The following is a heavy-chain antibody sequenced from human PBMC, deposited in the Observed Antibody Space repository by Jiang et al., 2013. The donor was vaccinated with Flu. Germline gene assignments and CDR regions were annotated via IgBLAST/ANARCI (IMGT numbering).Heavy chain of an antibody. CDR2: IYYSGST. V-gene: IGHV4-59*08. Sequence: GLVKPSETLSLTCTVSGGSISSYYWSWIRQPPGKGLEWIGYIYYSGSTNYNPSLKSRVTISVDTSKNQFSLKLSSVTAADTAVYYCARGVVVVAALDYWGQGTLVTVSS. J-gene: IGHJ4*02. D-gene: IGHD2-15*01. CDR1: GGSISSYY. CDR3: ARGVVVVAALDY.